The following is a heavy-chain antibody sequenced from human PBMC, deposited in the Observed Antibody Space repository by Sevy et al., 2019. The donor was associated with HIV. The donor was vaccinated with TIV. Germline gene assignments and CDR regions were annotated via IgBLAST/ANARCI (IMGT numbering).Heavy chain of an antibody. CDR2: INPNSGGT. CDR3: ASGKDRRGSWPLDY. J-gene: IGHJ4*02. V-gene: IGHV1-2*02. D-gene: IGHD6-13*01. Sequence: ASVKVSCKASGYTFTGYYMHWVRQAPGQGLEWMGWINPNSGGTNYEQKFQGRVTMTRDTSISTAYMELSRLRSDDTAAYYCASGKDRRGSWPLDYWGQGTLVTVSS. CDR1: GYTFTGYY.